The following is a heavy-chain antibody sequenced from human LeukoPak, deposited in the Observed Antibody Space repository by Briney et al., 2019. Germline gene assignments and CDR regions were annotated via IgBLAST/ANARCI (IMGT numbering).Heavy chain of an antibody. CDR3: ATPHMVRGVMGYFDY. D-gene: IGHD3-10*01. Sequence: PETLSLTCTVSGGSISSYYWSWIRQPPGRGLEWIGSIYYSGSTCYNPSLKSRVTISVDTSKNQFSLKLSSVTAADTAVYYCATPHMVRGVMGYFDYWGQGTLVTVSS. CDR2: IYYSGST. CDR1: GGSISSYY. J-gene: IGHJ4*02. V-gene: IGHV4-59*05.